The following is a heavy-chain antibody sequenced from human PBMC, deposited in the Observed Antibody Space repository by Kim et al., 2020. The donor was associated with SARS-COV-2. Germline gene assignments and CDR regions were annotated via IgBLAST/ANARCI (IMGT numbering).Heavy chain of an antibody. Sequence: ATDAQKFQGRVWITADESTSSAYMELSSLTSEDTAVYYCATRRHYYYGMDVWGQGTTVTVSS. J-gene: IGHJ6*02. CDR2: A. V-gene: IGHV1-69*01. CDR3: ATRRHYYYGMDV.